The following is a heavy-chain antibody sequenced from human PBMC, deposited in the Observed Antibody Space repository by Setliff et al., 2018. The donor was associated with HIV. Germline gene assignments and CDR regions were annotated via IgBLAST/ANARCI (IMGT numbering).Heavy chain of an antibody. D-gene: IGHD3-22*01. Sequence: SETLSLTCAVYGESFSGYYWNWIRQPPGKRLEWIGEITHIGSTKYNTSLKSRVTISVDTSKKQFSLKLSSVTATETAVYYCARGFSGHYSFTGYMDVWGKGTTVTVSS. J-gene: IGHJ6*03. CDR3: ARGFSGHYSFTGYMDV. CDR1: GESFSGYY. V-gene: IGHV4-34*01. CDR2: ITHIGST.